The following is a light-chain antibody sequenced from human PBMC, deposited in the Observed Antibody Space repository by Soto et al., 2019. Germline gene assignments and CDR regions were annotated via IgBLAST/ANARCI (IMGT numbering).Light chain of an antibody. Sequence: VFSQSPHTLSLSTGERATLSCRTSQSVSSYLAWYQQKPGQAPRLLIYDASNRATGIPTRFSGSGSGTDFTLTISSLEPEDFAVYYCQQRSNWPLTFGGGTKV. CDR1: QSVSSY. J-gene: IGKJ4*01. CDR2: DAS. CDR3: QQRSNWPLT. V-gene: IGKV3-11*01.